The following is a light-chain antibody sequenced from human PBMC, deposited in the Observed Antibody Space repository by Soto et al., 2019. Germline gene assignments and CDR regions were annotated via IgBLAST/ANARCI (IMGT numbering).Light chain of an antibody. J-gene: IGLJ3*02. CDR3: SSYTTTSTT. V-gene: IGLV2-14*01. CDR1: INDIGSYHY. CDR2: EVT. Sequence: QSVLTQPASVSGSPGQSITISCTGTINDIGSYHYVAWYQHHPGKAPKLIIYEVTHRPSGVSNRFSGSKSGNTASLTISGLQAEDEADYYCSSYTTTSTTFXGGTKVTVL.